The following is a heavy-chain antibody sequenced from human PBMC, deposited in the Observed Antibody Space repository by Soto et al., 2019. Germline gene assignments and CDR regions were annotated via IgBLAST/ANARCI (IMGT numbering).Heavy chain of an antibody. V-gene: IGHV4-4*07. CDR1: GGSISGYY. J-gene: IGHJ5*02. Sequence: SETLSLTCSVSGGSISGYYWNWIRQPAGKGLEWIGRIYTSGSTTYNPSLKSRVTVSVDTSKNQFSLKLNSVTAADTAIYYCARHNSAPRGNWFEPWGQGTLVTAPQ. CDR2: IYTSGST. CDR3: ARHNSAPRGNWFEP. D-gene: IGHD3-10*01.